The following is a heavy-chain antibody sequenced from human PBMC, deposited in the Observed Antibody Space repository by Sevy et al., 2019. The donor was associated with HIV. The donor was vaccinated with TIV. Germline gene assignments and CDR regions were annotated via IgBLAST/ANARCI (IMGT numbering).Heavy chain of an antibody. V-gene: IGHV3-11*01. CDR2: ISIAGDIV. Sequence: GGSLRLSCAASGFTFSDYYMSWIRQAPGRGLEWIAYISIAGDIVYYADSVKGGFTISRDNAKNSLYLQLNSLRAEDTAVYYCARAAADCSGGTCYSAASNQYFQHWGQGTLVTVSS. CDR3: ARAAADCSGGTCYSAASNQYFQH. J-gene: IGHJ1*01. CDR1: GFTFSDYY. D-gene: IGHD2-15*01.